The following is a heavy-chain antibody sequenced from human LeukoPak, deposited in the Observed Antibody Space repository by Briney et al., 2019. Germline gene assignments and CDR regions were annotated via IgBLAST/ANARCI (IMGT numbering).Heavy chain of an antibody. V-gene: IGHV1-69*13. CDR3: ARDKLNCSSTSCLSQYFDY. J-gene: IGHJ4*02. CDR1: GGTFSSYA. CDR2: IIPIFSTA. D-gene: IGHD2-2*01. Sequence: SVKVSCKASGGTFSSYAISWVRQAPEQRLEWMGGIIPIFSTANNAQKFQGRSTITADESTSTAYMELSSLRSEDTAVYYCARDKLNCSSTSCLSQYFDYWGQGTLVTVSP.